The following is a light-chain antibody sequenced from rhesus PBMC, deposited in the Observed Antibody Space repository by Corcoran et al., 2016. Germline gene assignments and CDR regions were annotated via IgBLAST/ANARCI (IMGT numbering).Light chain of an antibody. CDR2: FAS. Sequence: DIVMTQTPLSLPVTPGEPASISCRSSQSLLHSNGYTYLYWYLQKPGQSPQLLMYFASYRASGVPDRFSGRGSGTDCTLEISRVEAEDIGVYYCMQGTQLPFTFGPGTKLDIK. CDR1: QSLLHSNGYTY. J-gene: IGKJ3*01. CDR3: MQGTQLPFT. V-gene: IGKV2-91*01.